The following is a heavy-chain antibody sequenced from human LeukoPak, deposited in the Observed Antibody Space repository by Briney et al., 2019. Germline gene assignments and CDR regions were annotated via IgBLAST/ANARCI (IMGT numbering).Heavy chain of an antibody. J-gene: IGHJ4*02. CDR3: ASTGYSNRWYGVDFDY. Sequence: PSETLSLTCTVSGGSISSSSYYWSWIRQPAGKGLEWIGRIHTSGNTNYNPSLKSRVTMSVDTSKNQFSLKLSSVSAADTAVYYCASTGYSNRWYGVDFDYWGQGTLVTVSS. D-gene: IGHD6-13*01. CDR2: IHTSGNT. CDR1: GGSISSSSYY. V-gene: IGHV4-61*02.